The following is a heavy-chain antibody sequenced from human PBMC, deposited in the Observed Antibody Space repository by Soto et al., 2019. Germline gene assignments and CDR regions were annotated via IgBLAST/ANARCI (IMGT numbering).Heavy chain of an antibody. V-gene: IGHV3-66*01. CDR2: IYSGGST. Sequence: EVQLVASGGGLVQPGGSLRLSCAASGFTVSGNYMSWVRQAPGKGLAWVSVIYSGGSTYFADSVKGRFTISRDNSKNTLYLQMNSLRAEDTAVYYCARESIFGVARGAFDIWGQGTMVTVSS. D-gene: IGHD3-3*01. CDR3: ARESIFGVARGAFDI. J-gene: IGHJ3*02. CDR1: GFTVSGNY.